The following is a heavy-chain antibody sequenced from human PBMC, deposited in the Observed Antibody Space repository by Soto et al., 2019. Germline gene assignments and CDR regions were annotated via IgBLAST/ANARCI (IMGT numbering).Heavy chain of an antibody. Sequence: SETLSLTCTVSGGSVSSGSYYWSWIRQPPGKGLEWIGYIYYSGSTNYNPSLKSRVTISVDTSKNQFSLKLSSVTAADTAVYYCARGFGIVGATTLAHNLYDYWGQGTLVTVSS. CDR1: GGSVSSGSYY. V-gene: IGHV4-61*01. CDR3: ARGFGIVGATTLAHNLYDY. J-gene: IGHJ4*02. CDR2: IYYSGST. D-gene: IGHD1-26*01.